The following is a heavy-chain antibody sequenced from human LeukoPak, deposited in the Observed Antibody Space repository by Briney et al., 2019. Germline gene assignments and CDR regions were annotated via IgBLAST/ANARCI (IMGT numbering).Heavy chain of an antibody. D-gene: IGHD3-22*01. Sequence: GGSLRLSCAASGLTSSSYWMSWVRQAPGKGLEWVANIKQDGSEKYYVDSVKGRFTISRDNAKNSLYLQMNSLRAEDTAVYYCARDAGHYYDSSGYYHDAFDIWGQGTMVTVSS. CDR3: ARDAGHYYDSSGYYHDAFDI. CDR1: GLTSSSYW. V-gene: IGHV3-7*01. CDR2: IKQDGSEK. J-gene: IGHJ3*02.